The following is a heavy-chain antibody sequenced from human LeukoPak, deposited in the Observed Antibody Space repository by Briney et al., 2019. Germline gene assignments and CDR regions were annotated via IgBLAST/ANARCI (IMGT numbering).Heavy chain of an antibody. D-gene: IGHD6-19*01. CDR2: ISGSGGST. J-gene: IGHJ4*02. CDR3: AKDLSVWRQWPSRSFDY. V-gene: IGHV3-23*01. Sequence: GGSLRLSRAASGFTFNRYWMSWVRQAPGKGLEWVSAISGSGGSTYYADSVKGRFTISRDNSKNTLYLQMNSLRAEDTAVYYCAKDLSVWRQWPSRSFDYWGQGTLVTVSS. CDR1: GFTFNRYW.